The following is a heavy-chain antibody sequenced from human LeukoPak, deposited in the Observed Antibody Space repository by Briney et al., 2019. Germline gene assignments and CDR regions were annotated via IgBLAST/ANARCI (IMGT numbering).Heavy chain of an antibody. CDR1: GYTFTGKS. V-gene: IGHV1-2*06. Sequence: GASVKVSCKASGYTFTGKSVHWVRQAPGQGLGWMGRINPNSGATDYGQKFQGRVTMTRDTSISTVYMELNRPRSDDTAVYYCARELPFDYWGQGTLVTVSS. CDR2: INPNSGAT. D-gene: IGHD3-10*01. CDR3: ARELPFDY. J-gene: IGHJ4*02.